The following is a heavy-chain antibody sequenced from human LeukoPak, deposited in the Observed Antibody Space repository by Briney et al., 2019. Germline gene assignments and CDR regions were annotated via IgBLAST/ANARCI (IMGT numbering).Heavy chain of an antibody. J-gene: IGHJ4*02. CDR1: GFTFSSYG. Sequence: PGGSLRLSCAASGFTFSSYGMHWVRQAPGKGLEWVAVISYDGSNKYYGDSVKGRFTISRDNSKNTLYLQMNSLRAEDTAVYYCAKDLKKISSSSWYRGPLGYWGQGTLVTVSS. CDR3: AKDLKKISSSSWYRGPLGY. D-gene: IGHD6-13*01. V-gene: IGHV3-30*18. CDR2: ISYDGSNK.